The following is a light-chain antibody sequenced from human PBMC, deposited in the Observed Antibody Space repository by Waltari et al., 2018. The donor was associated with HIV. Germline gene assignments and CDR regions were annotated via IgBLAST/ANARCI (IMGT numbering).Light chain of an antibody. CDR1: SRDVGNYNY. Sequence: QSALTQPASVSGSPGQSITIPCTGTSRDVGNYNYVSWYQQHPGKVPKLMIYDVSKRPSGVSNRLSGSKSGNTASLTISGLQAEDEADYYCCSYAGTNTYVFGSGTKVTVL. CDR2: DVS. J-gene: IGLJ1*01. CDR3: CSYAGTNTYV. V-gene: IGLV2-23*02.